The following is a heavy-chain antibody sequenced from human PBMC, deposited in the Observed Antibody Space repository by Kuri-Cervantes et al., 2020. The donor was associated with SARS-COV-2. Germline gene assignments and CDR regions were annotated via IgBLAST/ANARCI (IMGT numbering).Heavy chain of an antibody. CDR2: IYYTGNT. CDR3: ARITSRRGIDY. J-gene: IGHJ4*02. Sequence: ESLKISCTVSRGSISSSSYYWGWIRQPPGKGLEWIGSIYYTGNTYYNPSLNSRVTMSVDTSKNQFSLKLSSVTAADTAVYYCARITSRRGIDYWGQGTLVTVSS. D-gene: IGHD3-16*01. V-gene: IGHV4-39*01. CDR1: RGSISSSSYY.